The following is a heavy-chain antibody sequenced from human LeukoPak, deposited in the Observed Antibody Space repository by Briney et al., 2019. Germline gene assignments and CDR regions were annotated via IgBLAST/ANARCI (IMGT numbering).Heavy chain of an antibody. V-gene: IGHV1-8*03. CDR3: ARGVSIAARRCFVY. Sequence: ASVKVSCKASGYTFTSYDINWVRQATGQGLEWMGWMNPNSGNTGYAQKFQGRVTITMNTSISTAYMELSSLRSEDTAVYYCARGVSIAARRCFVYWGQGTLVTVSS. J-gene: IGHJ4*02. D-gene: IGHD6-6*01. CDR2: MNPNSGNT. CDR1: GYTFTSYD.